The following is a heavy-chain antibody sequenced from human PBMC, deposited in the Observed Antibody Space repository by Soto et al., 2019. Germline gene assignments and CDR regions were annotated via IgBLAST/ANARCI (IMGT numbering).Heavy chain of an antibody. CDR3: ARGRYCLTGRCLPNWFDS. Sequence: SETLSLTCSVSGDSISSVDYFWAWIRQPPGQALEYIGYIYKSATTYYNPSFESRVAISLDTSKSQFSLNVTSVTAADTAVYFCARGRYCLTGRCLPNWFDSWGQGTLVTVSS. J-gene: IGHJ5*01. D-gene: IGHD2-15*01. CDR1: GDSISSVDYF. V-gene: IGHV4-30-4*01. CDR2: IYKSATT.